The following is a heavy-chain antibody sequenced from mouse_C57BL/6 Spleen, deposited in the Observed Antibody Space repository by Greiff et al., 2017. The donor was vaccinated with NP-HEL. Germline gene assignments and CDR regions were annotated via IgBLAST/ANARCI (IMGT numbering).Heavy chain of an antibody. J-gene: IGHJ4*01. Sequence: QVQLQQSGAELVRPGASVTLSCKASGYTFTDYEMHWVKQTPVHGLEWIGAIDPETGGTAYNQKFKGKAILTADKSSSTAYMELRSLTSEDSAVYYCTRRGPRWAMDYWGQGTSVTVSS. V-gene: IGHV1-15*01. CDR2: IDPETGGT. CDR1: GYTFTDYE. CDR3: TRRGPRWAMDY.